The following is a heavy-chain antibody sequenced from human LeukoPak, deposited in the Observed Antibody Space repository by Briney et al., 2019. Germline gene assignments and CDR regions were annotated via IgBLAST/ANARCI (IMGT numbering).Heavy chain of an antibody. CDR3: ARGPPEWEPTFLYFDL. V-gene: IGHV3-53*01. CDR1: GFTVSSKY. Sequence: GGSLRLSCAASGFTVSSKYMSWVRQAPGKGLEWVSVIYSATGTYYADSVKGRFTISRDNSENTVYIQMNSLRVEDTAVYYCARGPPEWEPTFLYFDLGGRGTLVTVSS. CDR2: IYSATGT. D-gene: IGHD1-26*01. J-gene: IGHJ2*01.